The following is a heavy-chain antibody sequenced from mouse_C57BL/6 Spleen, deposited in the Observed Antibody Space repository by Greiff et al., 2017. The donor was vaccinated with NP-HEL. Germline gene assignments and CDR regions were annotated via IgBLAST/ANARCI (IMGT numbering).Heavy chain of an antibody. V-gene: IGHV1-18*01. CDR2: INPNNGGT. CDR3: ARFGLLRNYFDY. D-gene: IGHD1-1*01. J-gene: IGHJ2*01. Sequence: VHVKQSGPELVKPGASVKIPCKASGYTFTDYNMDWVKQSHGKSLEWIGDINPNNGGTIYNQKFKGKATLTVDKSSSTAYMELRSLTSEDTAVYYCARFGLLRNYFDYWGQGTTLTVSS. CDR1: GYTFTDYN.